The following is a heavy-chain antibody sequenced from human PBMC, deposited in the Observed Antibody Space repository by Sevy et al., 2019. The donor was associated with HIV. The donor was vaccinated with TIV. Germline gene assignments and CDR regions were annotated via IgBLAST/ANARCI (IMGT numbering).Heavy chain of an antibody. V-gene: IGHV3-74*01. CDR1: GFTSNNFW. J-gene: IGHJ4*02. Sequence: GGSLRLSCAASGFTSNNFWLHWVRQAPGKGLVWVSRINSDGESTGYADFVKGRFTISRDNAKNTAYLQMNSLRADDTAIYYCARGPRGVVDYRGQGTLVTVSS. CDR2: INSDGEST. CDR3: ARGPRGVVDY. D-gene: IGHD3-10*01.